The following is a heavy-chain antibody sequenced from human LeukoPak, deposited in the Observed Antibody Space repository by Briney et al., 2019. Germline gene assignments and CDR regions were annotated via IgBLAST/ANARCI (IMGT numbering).Heavy chain of an antibody. J-gene: IGHJ4*02. V-gene: IGHV1-2*02. Sequence: ASVKVSCKASGFTLTGYYMHWVRQAPGQGLEWMGWINPNSGGTNYAQKFQGRVTMTRDTSISTAYMELSRLRSDDTAVYYCAKIGPLYGDYPVYYFDYWGQGTLVTVSS. CDR1: GFTLTGYY. CDR3: AKIGPLYGDYPVYYFDY. D-gene: IGHD4-17*01. CDR2: INPNSGGT.